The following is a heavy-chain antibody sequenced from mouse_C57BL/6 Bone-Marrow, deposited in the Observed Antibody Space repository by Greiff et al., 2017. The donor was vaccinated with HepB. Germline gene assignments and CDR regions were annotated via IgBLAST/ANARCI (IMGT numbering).Heavy chain of an antibody. CDR2: IYPGDGDT. J-gene: IGHJ3*01. CDR1: GYAFSSSW. D-gene: IGHD2-1*01. CDR3: ARRGGNYWFAY. Sequence: VQRVESGPELVKPGASVKISCKASGYAFSSSWMNWVKQRPGKGLEWIGRIYPGDGDTNYNGKFKGKATLTADKSSSTAYMQLSSLTSEDSAVYCCARRGGNYWFAYWGQGTLVTVSA. V-gene: IGHV1-82*01.